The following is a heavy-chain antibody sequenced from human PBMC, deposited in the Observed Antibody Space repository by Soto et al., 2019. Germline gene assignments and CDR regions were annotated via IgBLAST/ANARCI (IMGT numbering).Heavy chain of an antibody. CDR2: INRDGSST. CDR3: ARGYYDSSYYTLGY. Sequence: PGGSLRLSCAASGFTFSSYWMHWVRQAPGKGLVWVSRINRDGSSTSHADSVKGRFTISRDNAKNTLYLQMNSLRAEDTAVYYCARGYYDSSYYTLGYWGQGTLVTVSS. CDR1: GFTFSSYW. V-gene: IGHV3-74*01. D-gene: IGHD3-22*01. J-gene: IGHJ4*02.